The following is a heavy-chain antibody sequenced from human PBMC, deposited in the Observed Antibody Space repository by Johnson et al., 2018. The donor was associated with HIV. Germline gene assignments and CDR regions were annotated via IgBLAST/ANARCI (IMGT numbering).Heavy chain of an antibody. CDR1: AFTFSSYG. CDR3: ARVGGSYGDAFDI. V-gene: IGHV3-30*02. CDR2: IRYDGSNK. Sequence: QVQLVESGGGVVQPGGSLRLSCAASAFTFSSYGMHWVRQAPGKGLEWVALIRYDGSNKYYEDSVKGRFTISRDNSKNTLYLQMNSLRAEDTAVYYCARVGGSYGDAFDIWGQGTMVTVSS. D-gene: IGHD1-26*01. J-gene: IGHJ3*02.